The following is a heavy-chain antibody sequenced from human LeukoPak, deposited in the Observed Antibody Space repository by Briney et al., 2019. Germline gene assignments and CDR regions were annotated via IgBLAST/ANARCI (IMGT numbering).Heavy chain of an antibody. Sequence: STSYAQKFQGRVTMTRDTSTSTVYMELSSLRSEDTAVYYCAREAPSDYGDYGIAGTNDYWGQGTLVTVSS. D-gene: IGHD4-17*01. J-gene: IGHJ4*02. CDR2: ST. V-gene: IGHV1-46*01. CDR3: AREAPSDYGDYGIAGTNDY.